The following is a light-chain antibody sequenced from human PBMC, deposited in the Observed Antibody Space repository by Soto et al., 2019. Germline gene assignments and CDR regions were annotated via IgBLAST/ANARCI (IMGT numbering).Light chain of an antibody. J-gene: IGKJ4*01. CDR3: PQSYSTTLT. Sequence: DIQLTQSPSTLSASVGDRVTITCRASQSISSYLNWYQQKQGKAPKIXIYAASSLPSGVPSMFSGSGSGTDFTLTISSLQPEDFETYDCPQSYSTTLTFCGGTQVDVK. CDR2: AAS. V-gene: IGKV1-39*01. CDR1: QSISSY.